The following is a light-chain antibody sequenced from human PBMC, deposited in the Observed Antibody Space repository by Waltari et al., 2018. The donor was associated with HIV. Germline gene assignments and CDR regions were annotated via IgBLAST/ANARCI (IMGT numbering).Light chain of an antibody. J-gene: IGKJ2*01. CDR3: QQYYSTPMYT. CDR1: QSVFSSSNYKNY. Sequence: DIVMTQSPDSLAVSLGERATINCKSSQSVFSSSNYKNYLAWYQQKPGQPPKLLIYWASTRESGVPDRFGGSGSGTDFTLTISSLQAEDVAVYSCQQYYSTPMYTFGQGTKLEIK. CDR2: WAS. V-gene: IGKV4-1*01.